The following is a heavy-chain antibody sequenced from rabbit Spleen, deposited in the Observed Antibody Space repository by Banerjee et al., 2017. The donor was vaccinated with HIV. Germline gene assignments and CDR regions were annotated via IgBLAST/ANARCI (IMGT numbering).Heavy chain of an antibody. D-gene: IGHD4-1*01. CDR3: ARDGYSRGWGIILYYFNL. V-gene: IGHV1S45*01. CDR2: IGTGSGST. J-gene: IGHJ4*01. CDR1: GFSFSSGYY. Sequence: QEQLVESGGGLVRPGASLTLTCKASGFSFSSGYYISWVRQAPGKGLEWIGCIGTGSGSTYYASWAKGRFTISKTSSTTVTLQMTSLTAADTATYFCARDGYSRGWGIILYYFNLWGPGTLVTVS.